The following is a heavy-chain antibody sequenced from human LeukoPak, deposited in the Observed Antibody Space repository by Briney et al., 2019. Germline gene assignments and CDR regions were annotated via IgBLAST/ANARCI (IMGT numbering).Heavy chain of an antibody. J-gene: IGHJ4*02. CDR1: GGSISSYY. CDR3: ARVVTGTTDYFDY. V-gene: IGHV4-59*12. D-gene: IGHD1-7*01. CDR2: IYYSGST. Sequence: SETLSLTCTVSGGSISSYYWSWIRQPPGKGLEWIGYIYYSGSTNYNPSLKSRVTISVDTSKNQFSLKLSSVTAADTAVYYCARVVTGTTDYFDYWGQGTLVTVSS.